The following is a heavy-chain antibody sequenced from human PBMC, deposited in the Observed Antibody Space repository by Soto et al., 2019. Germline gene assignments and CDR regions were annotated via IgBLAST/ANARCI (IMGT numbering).Heavy chain of an antibody. CDR2: INPSGGST. CDR1: GYTFTGYY. J-gene: IGHJ4*02. V-gene: IGHV1-46*01. D-gene: IGHD2-15*01. CDR3: ARDSRYCSGGSCYWSYFDY. Sequence: QVQLVQSGAEVKKPGASVKVSCKASGYTFTGYYMHWVRQAPGQGLEWMGIINPSGGSTSYAQKFQGRVTMTRDTSTSTVYMELSSLRSEDTAVYYCARDSRYCSGGSCYWSYFDYWGQGTLVTVSS.